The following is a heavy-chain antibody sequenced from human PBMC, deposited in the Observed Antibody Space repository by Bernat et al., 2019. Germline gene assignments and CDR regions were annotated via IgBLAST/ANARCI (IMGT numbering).Heavy chain of an antibody. J-gene: IGHJ4*02. CDR3: TTDLLINRDGYYYFDY. V-gene: IGHV3-15*01. Sequence: EVQLVESGGGLVKPGGSLRLSCAASGFTFSNACMRWVRQAPGKGLEWVGRIKSKTDGGTTEYAAPVKGRFTISRDDSKNTLYLQMNSLKTEDTAVYYCTTDLLINRDGYYYFDYWGQGTLVTVSS. CDR1: GFTFSNAC. D-gene: IGHD2-21*01. CDR2: IKSKTDGGTT.